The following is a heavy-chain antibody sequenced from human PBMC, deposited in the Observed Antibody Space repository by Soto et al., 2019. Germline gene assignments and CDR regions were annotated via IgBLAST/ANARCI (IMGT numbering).Heavy chain of an antibody. CDR1: GYTFTSYD. Sequence: QVQLVQSGAEVKKPGASVKVACKASGYTFTSYDIKWVRQATGQGLEWMGWMNPTTGSTGFAQKFQGRVTMISNTSISAAYLVLSSLTSEGTAVYYCARGRLVAGTVDSWGQGTLVTVSS. CDR3: ARGRLVAGTVDS. V-gene: IGHV1-8*01. D-gene: IGHD1-7*01. CDR2: MNPTTGST. J-gene: IGHJ4*02.